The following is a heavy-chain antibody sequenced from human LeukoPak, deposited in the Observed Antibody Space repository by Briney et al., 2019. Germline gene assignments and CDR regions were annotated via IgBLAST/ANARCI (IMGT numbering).Heavy chain of an antibody. CDR1: GGSISSGDYY. Sequence: SQTLSLTCTVSGGSISSGDYYWRWIRQPPGKGLEWIGYLYYSGSTYYNPSLKSRITISVDTSKNPFSLKLSSVTAADTAVYYCARDYDFWSGTRRDAFDIWGQGTMVTASS. D-gene: IGHD3-3*01. J-gene: IGHJ3*02. V-gene: IGHV4-30-4*08. CDR3: ARDYDFWSGTRRDAFDI. CDR2: LYYSGST.